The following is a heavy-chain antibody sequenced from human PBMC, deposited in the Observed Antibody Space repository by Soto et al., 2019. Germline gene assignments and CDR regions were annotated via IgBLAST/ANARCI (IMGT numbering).Heavy chain of an antibody. CDR2: IVVGSGNT. CDR3: AARSVAGSSATVDY. CDR1: GFTFTSSA. D-gene: IGHD6-19*01. J-gene: IGHJ4*02. Sequence: SVKVSCKASGFTFTSSAVQWVRQARGQRLEWIGWIVVGSGNTNYAQKFQERVTITRDMSTSTAYMELSSLRSEDTAVYYCAARSVAGSSATVDYWGQGTLVTVSS. V-gene: IGHV1-58*01.